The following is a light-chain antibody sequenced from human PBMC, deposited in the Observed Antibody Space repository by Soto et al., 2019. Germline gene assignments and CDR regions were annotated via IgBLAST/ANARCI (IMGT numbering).Light chain of an antibody. J-gene: IGKJ4*01. CDR3: QQCRNWPLT. CDR2: DAS. V-gene: IGKV3-15*01. CDR1: QNVYNN. Sequence: EIVMTQSPATLSVSPGEGATLSCKASQNVYNNLAWYQQRPGQPPRLLIYDASTRATGISARFSGSGYGTEFTLTISSLQSEDFAGDFCQQCRNWPLTFGGGTKVEIK.